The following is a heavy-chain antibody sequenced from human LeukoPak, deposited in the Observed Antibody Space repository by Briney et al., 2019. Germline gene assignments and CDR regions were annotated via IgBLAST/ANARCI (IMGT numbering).Heavy chain of an antibody. Sequence: ASVKVSCKASGYTFTSYDINWVRQATGQGLEWKGWMNPNSGNTGYAQKFQGRVPITRNTSISTAYMELSSLRSEDTAVYYCARPEENDAFDIWGQGTMVTVSS. CDR2: MNPNSGNT. D-gene: IGHD1-14*01. J-gene: IGHJ3*02. CDR3: ARPEENDAFDI. CDR1: GYTFTSYD. V-gene: IGHV1-8*03.